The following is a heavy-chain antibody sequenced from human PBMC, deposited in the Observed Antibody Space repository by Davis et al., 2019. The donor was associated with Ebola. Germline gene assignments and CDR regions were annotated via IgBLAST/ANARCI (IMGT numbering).Heavy chain of an antibody. D-gene: IGHD4-11*01. Sequence: GGSLRLSCAASGLTFTGSAMHWVRQASGKGLEWVGRIRSKANSYVTAYAASVTGRLTISRDDSKNTAYLQMNSLKTEDTAVYYCARVPRLHGDYGMDVWGQGTTVTVSS. J-gene: IGHJ6*02. V-gene: IGHV3-73*01. CDR1: GLTFTGSA. CDR2: IRSKANSYVT. CDR3: ARVPRLHGDYGMDV.